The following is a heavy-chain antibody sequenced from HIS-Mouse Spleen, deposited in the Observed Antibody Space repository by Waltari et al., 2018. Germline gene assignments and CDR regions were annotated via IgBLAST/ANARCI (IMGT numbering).Heavy chain of an antibody. D-gene: IGHD3-3*01. J-gene: IGHJ5*02. CDR1: GGSISSGGYH. V-gene: IGHV4-31*03. Sequence: QVQLQESGPGLVKPSQTLSLTCTVSGGSISSGGYHLCWNRQHPGTGLEWIGYIYYSGSTYYNPSLKSRVTISVDTSKNQFSLKLSSVTAADTAVYYCARSPYYDFWSGYSDNWFDPWGQGTLVTVSS. CDR3: ARSPYYDFWSGYSDNWFDP. CDR2: IYYSGST.